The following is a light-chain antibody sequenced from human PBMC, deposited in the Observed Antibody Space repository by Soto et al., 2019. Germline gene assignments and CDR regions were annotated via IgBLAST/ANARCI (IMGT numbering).Light chain of an antibody. J-gene: IGKJ1*01. Sequence: EIVLTQSPGTLSLSPGERATLSCRASQSVSRNYLAWYQQKPGQAPRLLIYAATSRITGIPDRFSASGSGTDFTLTISRLEPEDFAVYPCQQYGSSPRTFGQGTKVEVK. CDR2: AAT. CDR3: QQYGSSPRT. CDR1: QSVSRNY. V-gene: IGKV3-20*01.